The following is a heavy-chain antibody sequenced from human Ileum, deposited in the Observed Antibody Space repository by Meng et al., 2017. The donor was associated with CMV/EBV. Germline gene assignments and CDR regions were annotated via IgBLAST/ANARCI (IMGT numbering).Heavy chain of an antibody. CDR1: GFTVSSNY. CDR2: IYSGGST. Sequence: GESLKISCAASGFTVSSNYMSWVRQAPGKGLEWVSVIYSGGSTYYADSVKGRFTISRDNSKNTLYLQMNSLRAEDTAVYYCARTYGSFTEDAFDIWGQGTMVTVSS. D-gene: IGHD3-10*01. J-gene: IGHJ3*02. V-gene: IGHV3-53*01. CDR3: ARTYGSFTEDAFDI.